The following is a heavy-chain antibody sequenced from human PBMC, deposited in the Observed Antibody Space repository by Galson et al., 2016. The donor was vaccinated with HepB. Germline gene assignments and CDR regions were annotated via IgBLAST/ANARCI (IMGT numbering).Heavy chain of an antibody. D-gene: IGHD6-19*01. J-gene: IGHJ4*02. CDR3: AKAKDRGYDSGCLDN. V-gene: IGHV3-23*01. Sequence: SLRLSCAASGFSFSNYAISWVRQTPGKGLEWVSDIRGSGGSPYYADSVLGRFTITRDNSKNTLYLQMNSLRAEDTALYYCAKAKDRGYDSGCLDNWGQGTRDIVSP. CDR1: GFSFSNYA. CDR2: IRGSGGSP.